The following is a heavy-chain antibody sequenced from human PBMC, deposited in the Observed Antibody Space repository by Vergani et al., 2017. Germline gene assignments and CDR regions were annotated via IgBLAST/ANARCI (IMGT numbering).Heavy chain of an antibody. Sequence: EVQLVESGGGLVQPGRSLRLSCTASGFTFGDYAMSWFRQAPGKGLEWVGFIRSKAYGGTTEYAASVKGRFTISRDDSKSIAYLQMNSLKTEDTAVYYCTTGGDYGNPRTRYFEYWGQGTLVTVSS. J-gene: IGHJ4*02. D-gene: IGHD4-17*01. CDR3: TTGGDYGNPRTRYFEY. CDR1: GFTFGDYA. V-gene: IGHV3-49*03. CDR2: IRSKAYGGTT.